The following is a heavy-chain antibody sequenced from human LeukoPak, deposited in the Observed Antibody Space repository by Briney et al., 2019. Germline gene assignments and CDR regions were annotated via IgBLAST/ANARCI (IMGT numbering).Heavy chain of an antibody. V-gene: IGHV3-21*01. CDR3: ARVRVGAYDFWSGYHDH. J-gene: IGHJ5*02. CDR2: ISYSSSYI. Sequence: GGSLRLSCAASGFTFSTYNMNWVRQAPGKGLEWVSSISYSSSYIYYADSVKGRFTISRDDAKNSLYLQMNSLRAEDTAVYYCARVRVGAYDFWSGYHDHWGQGTLVTVSS. D-gene: IGHD3-3*01. CDR1: GFTFSTYN.